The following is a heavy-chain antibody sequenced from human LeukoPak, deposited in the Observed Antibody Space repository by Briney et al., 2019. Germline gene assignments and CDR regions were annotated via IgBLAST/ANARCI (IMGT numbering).Heavy chain of an antibody. D-gene: IGHD4-17*01. CDR2: IYYSGST. Sequence: SETLSLTCTVSGGSISSYYWSWIRQPPGKGLEWIGYIYYSGSTNYNPSLKSRVTISVDTSKNQFSLKLSSVTAADTAVYYCARVHGPTGFDYWGQGTLVTVSS. CDR1: GGSISSYY. J-gene: IGHJ4*02. V-gene: IGHV4-59*12. CDR3: ARVHGPTGFDY.